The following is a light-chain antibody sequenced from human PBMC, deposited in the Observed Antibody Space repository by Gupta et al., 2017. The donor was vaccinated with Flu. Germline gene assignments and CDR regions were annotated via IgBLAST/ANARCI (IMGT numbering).Light chain of an antibody. Sequence: VTISCTRSSGSIASNYVQWYQQRPGSSPTTVIYEDNQRPSGVPDRFSGSIDSASNSASLTISGLKTEDEADYYGQSYDSSNQGVFGGGTKLTVL. CDR2: EDN. V-gene: IGLV6-57*01. CDR1: SGSIASNY. CDR3: QSYDSSNQGV. J-gene: IGLJ3*02.